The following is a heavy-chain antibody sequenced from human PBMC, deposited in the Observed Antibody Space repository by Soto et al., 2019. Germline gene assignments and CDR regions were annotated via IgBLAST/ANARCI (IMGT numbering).Heavy chain of an antibody. CDR3: AKGDNLGPKTGYAFDP. J-gene: IGHJ5*02. CDR1: GDRVSSNNAS. Sequence: WQAVSLTCAICGDRVSSNNASWTWIRPFPSIVLEWLGRTYFRSKWYNDYAVSVKSRIIINPDTSNNQFSLQLNSVTPEDTAVYFCAKGDNLGPKTGYAFDPWGQGIMVTFSS. CDR2: TYFRSKWYN. V-gene: IGHV6-1*01. D-gene: IGHD5-12*01.